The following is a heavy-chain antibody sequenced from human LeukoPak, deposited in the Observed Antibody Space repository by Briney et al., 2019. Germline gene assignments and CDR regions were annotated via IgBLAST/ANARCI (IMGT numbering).Heavy chain of an antibody. D-gene: IGHD3-10*01. J-gene: IGHJ6*02. V-gene: IGHV3-23*01. CDR3: ARVSGYYYYGMDV. CDR2: ISGSGGST. CDR1: GFTFSSYA. Sequence: GGSLRLSCAASGFTFSSYAMSWVRQAPGKGLEWVSAISGSGGSTYYADSVKGRFTISRDNSKNTLYLQMNSLRAEDTAVYYCARVSGYYYYGMDVWGQGTTVTVSS.